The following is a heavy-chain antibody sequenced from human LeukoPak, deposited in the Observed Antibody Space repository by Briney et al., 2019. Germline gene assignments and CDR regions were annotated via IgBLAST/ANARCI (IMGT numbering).Heavy chain of an antibody. Sequence: GGSLRLSCAASGFTFSSYSMNWVRQAPGKGLEWVSSISSSSSYIYYADSVKGRFTISRDNAKNSLYLQMNSLRAEDTAVYYCASRYYYDSSGYYYDYYYGMDVWGQGTTVTVSS. CDR2: ISSSSSYI. CDR3: ASRYYYDSSGYYYDYYYGMDV. CDR1: GFTFSSYS. J-gene: IGHJ6*02. V-gene: IGHV3-21*01. D-gene: IGHD3-22*01.